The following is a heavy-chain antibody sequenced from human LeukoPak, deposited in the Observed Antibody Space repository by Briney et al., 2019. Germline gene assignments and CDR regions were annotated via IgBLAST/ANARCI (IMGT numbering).Heavy chain of an antibody. Sequence: PGRSLRLSRAASGFTFDNYAIHWVRQAPGKGLEWVSGITWNSGSMDYADSVKGRFTISRDNVKNSPYLQMNSLRADDTALYYCAKSGSYSMPYYFDYWGQGTLVTVSS. CDR1: GFTFDNYA. V-gene: IGHV3-9*01. CDR3: AKSGSYSMPYYFDY. J-gene: IGHJ4*02. D-gene: IGHD1-26*01. CDR2: ITWNSGSM.